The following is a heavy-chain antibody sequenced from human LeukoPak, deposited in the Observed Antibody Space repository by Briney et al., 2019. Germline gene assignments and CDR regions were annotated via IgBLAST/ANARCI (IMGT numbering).Heavy chain of an antibody. J-gene: IGHJ4*02. CDR1: GGTFSSYA. CDR2: IIPIFGTA. CDR3: AGRYCSGGSCYSYFDY. D-gene: IGHD2-15*01. V-gene: IGHV1-69*13. Sequence: SVKVSCKASGGTFSSYAISWVRQAPGQGLEWMGGIIPIFGTANYAQKFQGRVTITADESTSTAYMELSSLRSEDTAVYYCAGRYCSGGSCYSYFDYWSQGTLVTVSS.